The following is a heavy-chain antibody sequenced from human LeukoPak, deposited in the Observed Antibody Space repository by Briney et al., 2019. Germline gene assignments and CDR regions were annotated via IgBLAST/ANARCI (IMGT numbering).Heavy chain of an antibody. J-gene: IGHJ3*02. V-gene: IGHV3-30-3*01. CDR1: GFTFSSYA. Sequence: GRSLRLSCAASGFTFSSYAMHWVRQAPGKGLEWVAVISYDGSNKYYADSVKGRFTISRDNSKNTLYLQMNSLRAEDTAVYYCATPYQLLPADAFDIWGQGTMVTVSS. CDR3: ATPYQLLPADAFDI. D-gene: IGHD2-2*01. CDR2: ISYDGSNK.